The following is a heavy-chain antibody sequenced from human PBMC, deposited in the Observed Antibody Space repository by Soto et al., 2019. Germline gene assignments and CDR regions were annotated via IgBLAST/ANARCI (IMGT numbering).Heavy chain of an antibody. J-gene: IGHJ6*02. CDR1: GYTFTSYA. CDR2: INAGNGNT. CDR3: ARDFVVVPAATLYYYGMDV. Sequence: ASVKVSCKASGYTFTSYAMHWVRQAPGQRHEWMGWINAGNGNTKYSQKFQGRVTITRDTSASTACMELSSLRSEDTAVYYCARDFVVVPAATLYYYGMDVWGQGTTVTVSS. V-gene: IGHV1-3*01. D-gene: IGHD2-2*01.